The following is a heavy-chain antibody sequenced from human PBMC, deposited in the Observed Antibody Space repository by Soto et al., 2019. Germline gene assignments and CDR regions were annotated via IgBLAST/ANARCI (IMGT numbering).Heavy chain of an antibody. CDR1: GFTFNTHW. J-gene: IGHJ4*02. V-gene: IGHV3-74*01. D-gene: IGHD1-26*01. Sequence: PGGSLRLSGTASGFTFNTHWIHWVRQAPWKGLVWVSRIYFDGITTNYADSVKGRLTVSRDNAKNTVYLHVNTLRDEETAVYYCARRGAMGVDYLGQRTLLTVCS. CDR3: ARRGAMGVDY. CDR2: IYFDGITT.